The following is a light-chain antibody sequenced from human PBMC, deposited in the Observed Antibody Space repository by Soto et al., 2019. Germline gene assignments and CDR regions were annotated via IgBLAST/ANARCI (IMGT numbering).Light chain of an antibody. J-gene: IGKJ5*01. CDR2: DAS. Sequence: EIVLTQSPGTLSLSPGERATLSCRASQSVSSALAWYLQKPGQAPRLLIYDASTRAAGIPARFSGSGSGTDFTLTISSLEPEDFAVYYCQQRSNWPAMITFGQGTRLEIK. CDR3: QQRSNWPAMIT. V-gene: IGKV3-11*01. CDR1: QSVSSA.